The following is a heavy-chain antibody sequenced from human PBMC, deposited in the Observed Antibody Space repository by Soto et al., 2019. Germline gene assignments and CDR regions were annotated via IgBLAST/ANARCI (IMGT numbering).Heavy chain of an antibody. J-gene: IGHJ5*02. CDR2: INHSGST. D-gene: IGHD3-3*01. CDR1: GGSFSGYY. CDR3: ARGRVFITIFGVVTLRNNWFDP. Sequence: PSETLSLTCAVYGGSFSGYYWSWIRQPPGKGLEWIGEINHSGSTNYNPSLKSRVTISVDTSKNQFSLKLSSVTAADMAVYYCARGRVFITIFGVVTLRNNWFDPWGQGTLVTVSS. V-gene: IGHV4-34*01.